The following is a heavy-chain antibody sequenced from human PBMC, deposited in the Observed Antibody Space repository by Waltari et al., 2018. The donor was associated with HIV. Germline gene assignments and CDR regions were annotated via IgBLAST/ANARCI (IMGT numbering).Heavy chain of an antibody. CDR1: GFTFGDYA. Sequence: EVQLVESGGGLVKPGRSLRLSCTASGFTFGDYAMSWFRQAPGTGLEWVGFIRSKAYGGTTEYAASVKGRFTISRDDSKSIAYLQMNSLKTEDTAVYYCTREGYYDSSGYSRHDAFDIWGQGTMVTVSS. J-gene: IGHJ3*02. CDR3: TREGYYDSSGYSRHDAFDI. CDR2: IRSKAYGGTT. D-gene: IGHD3-22*01. V-gene: IGHV3-49*05.